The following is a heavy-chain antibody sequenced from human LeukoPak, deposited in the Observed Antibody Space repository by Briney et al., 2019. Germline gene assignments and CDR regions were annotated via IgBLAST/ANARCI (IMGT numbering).Heavy chain of an antibody. CDR2: INPSGGST. J-gene: IGHJ1*01. CDR3: ARGGATGSSY. CDR1: GYTFTNYY. V-gene: IGHV1-46*01. Sequence: APVKVSCKASGYTFTNYYMHWVRQAPGQGLEWMGIINPSGGSTNYAQKFQGRVTITADKSTSTAYMELSSLRSEDTAVYYCARGGATGSSYWGQGTLVTVSS. D-gene: IGHD1-26*01.